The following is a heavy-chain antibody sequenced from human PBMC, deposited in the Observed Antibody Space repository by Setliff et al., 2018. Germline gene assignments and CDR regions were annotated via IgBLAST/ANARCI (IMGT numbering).Heavy chain of an antibody. V-gene: IGHV1-18*01. CDR2: INNYNFNT. CDR3: ARDLNRWFGEFAFDI. J-gene: IGHJ3*02. Sequence: GASVKVSCKASGYKFTNYGVTWVRQAPGQGLEWIGWINNYNFNTNYAQKLQGRVTMTTDTSTSTAYMELRSLRSDDPAMYYCARDLNRWFGEFAFDIWGQGTMVTVSS. D-gene: IGHD3-10*01. CDR1: GYKFTNYG.